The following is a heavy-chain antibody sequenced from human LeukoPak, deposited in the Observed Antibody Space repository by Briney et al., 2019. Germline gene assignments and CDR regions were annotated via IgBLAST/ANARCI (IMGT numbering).Heavy chain of an antibody. CDR3: ASGVAGKVDI. J-gene: IGHJ3*02. CDR2: IYYSGST. CDR1: GGSISIYY. D-gene: IGHD6-19*01. V-gene: IGHV4-59*08. Sequence: PSETLSLTCTVSGGSISIYYWSWIRRPPGKGLEWIGYIYYSGSTNYNPSLKSRVTISVDTSKNQFSLKLSSVTAADTAVYYCASGVAGKVDIWGQGTMVTVSS.